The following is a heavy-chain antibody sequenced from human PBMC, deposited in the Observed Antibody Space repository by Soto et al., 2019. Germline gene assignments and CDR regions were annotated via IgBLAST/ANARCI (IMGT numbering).Heavy chain of an antibody. D-gene: IGHD3-22*01. CDR3: ARGSDYDSSGYYLF. V-gene: IGHV3-30-3*01. CDR1: GFTFSSYA. Sequence: GGSLRLSCAASGFTFSSYAMRWVRQAPGKGLEWVAVISYDGSNQYYADSVKGRFTISRDNSKNTLYLQMNSLRAEDTAVYYCARGSDYDSSGYYLFGGQGTLVTVSS. J-gene: IGHJ4*02. CDR2: ISYDGSNQ.